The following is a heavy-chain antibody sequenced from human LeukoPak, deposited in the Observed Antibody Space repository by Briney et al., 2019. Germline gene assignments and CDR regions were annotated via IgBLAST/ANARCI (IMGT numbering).Heavy chain of an antibody. V-gene: IGHV3-23*01. D-gene: IGHD4/OR15-4a*01. CDR1: GFTFSSYA. CDR3: ARRAGAYSHPYDY. J-gene: IGHJ4*02. CDR2: LSASGGLT. Sequence: HSGGSLRLSCAASGFTFSSYAMSWVRQAPGKGLEWVSGLSASGGLTYYADSVKGRFTISRDNSKNTLYLQMNSLRAEDTAVYYCARRAGAYSHPYDYWGQGTLVTVSS.